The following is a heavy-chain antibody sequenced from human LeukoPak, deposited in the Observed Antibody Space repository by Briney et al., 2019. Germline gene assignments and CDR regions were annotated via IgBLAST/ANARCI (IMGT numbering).Heavy chain of an antibody. CDR2: IYSGGST. Sequence: GGSLRLSCAASGFTVSSNYMSWVRQAPGKGLEWVSVIYSGGSTYYADSVKGRFTISRDNSKNTLYLQMNSLRAEDTAVYYCARDLVGGDSDAFDIWGQGTMVTVSP. CDR1: GFTVSSNY. J-gene: IGHJ3*02. V-gene: IGHV3-53*01. D-gene: IGHD3-10*01. CDR3: ARDLVGGDSDAFDI.